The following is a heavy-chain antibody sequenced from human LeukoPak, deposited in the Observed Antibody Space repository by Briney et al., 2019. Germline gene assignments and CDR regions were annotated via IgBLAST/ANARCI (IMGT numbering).Heavy chain of an antibody. V-gene: IGHV4-59*08. J-gene: IGHJ4*02. CDR3: ARYSGGWPYYFDY. CDR2: ISDTGST. D-gene: IGHD6-19*01. CDR1: GGSISIFY. Sequence: PSETLSLTCTVSGGSISIFYWSWVRQSPGKGLEWIGYISDTGSTNYNPSLKSRVVISLDTSRNQFSLNLSSVTAADTAVYFCARYSGGWPYYFDYWGQGTLVTVSS.